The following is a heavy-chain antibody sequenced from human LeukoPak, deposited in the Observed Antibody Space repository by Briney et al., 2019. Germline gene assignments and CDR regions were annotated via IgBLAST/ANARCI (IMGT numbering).Heavy chain of an antibody. CDR2: ISAYNGDT. J-gene: IGHJ4*02. CDR1: GYTFTSYG. V-gene: IGHV1-18*01. D-gene: IGHD3-22*01. CDR3: ARDGLYYSDSSAYRH. Sequence: ASVKVSCKASGYTFTSYGISWVRQAPGQGLEWMGWISAYNGDTNYAQKLQGRVTMTTDTSTSTAYMELRSLRSDDTAVYYCARDGLYYSDSSAYRHWGQGTLVTVSS.